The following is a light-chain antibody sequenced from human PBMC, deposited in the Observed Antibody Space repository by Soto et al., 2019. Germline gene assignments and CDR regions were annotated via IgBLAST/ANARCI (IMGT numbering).Light chain of an antibody. V-gene: IGKV3-11*01. CDR1: QMVSSK. CDR3: QQRSNWPVIP. CDR2: DAS. Sequence: GLSQSPDNLSGSPGEGSTLSCRSRQMVSSKLAWYQQKPGQAPRLLIYDASNRATGIPARFRGSGSGTDFTLTISSLETEEFAVCHWQQRSNWPVIPFWQVPLQEI. J-gene: IGKJ5*01.